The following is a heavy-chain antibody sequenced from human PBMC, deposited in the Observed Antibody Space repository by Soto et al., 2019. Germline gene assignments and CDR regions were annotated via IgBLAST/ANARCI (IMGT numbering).Heavy chain of an antibody. CDR1: RGTFSNYA. J-gene: IGHJ5*02. Sequence: QVQLVQTGAEVKRPGSSVNVSCTASRGTFSNYAILWVRQAPGQGLEWMGGIVPIHDTTDYAQKFQGRVTITADEPSSTAYMALRNLRAEDTAVYYCAADYDGLLSWGQGTLVTASS. D-gene: IGHD3-3*01. CDR2: IVPIHDTT. CDR3: AADYDGLLS. V-gene: IGHV1-69*01.